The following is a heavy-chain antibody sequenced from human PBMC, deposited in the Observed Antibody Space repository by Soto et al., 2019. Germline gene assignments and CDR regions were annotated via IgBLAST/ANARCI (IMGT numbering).Heavy chain of an antibody. Sequence: GGSLRLSCAASGFTFSSYSMNWVRQAPGKGLEWVSYISSSSSTIYYADSVKGRFTISRDNAKNSLYLQMNSLRDEDPAVYYCARGQSAGLRFLEWLSPLLYYYGMDVWGQGTTVTVSS. D-gene: IGHD3-3*01. CDR3: ARGQSAGLRFLEWLSPLLYYYGMDV. J-gene: IGHJ6*02. V-gene: IGHV3-48*02. CDR2: ISSSSSTI. CDR1: GFTFSSYS.